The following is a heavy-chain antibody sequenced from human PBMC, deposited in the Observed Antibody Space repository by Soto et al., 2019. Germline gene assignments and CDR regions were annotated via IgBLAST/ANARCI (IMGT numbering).Heavy chain of an antibody. Sequence: GGSLRLSCAASGFTFSSYAMHWVRQAPGKGLEWVAVISYDGSNKYYADSVKGRFTISRDNSKNTLYLQMNSLRAEDTAVYYCARDIMWELLPGGYYYYYGMDVWGQGTTVTVSS. CDR1: GFTFSSYA. D-gene: IGHD1-26*01. CDR2: ISYDGSNK. CDR3: ARDIMWELLPGGYYYYYGMDV. V-gene: IGHV3-30-3*01. J-gene: IGHJ6*02.